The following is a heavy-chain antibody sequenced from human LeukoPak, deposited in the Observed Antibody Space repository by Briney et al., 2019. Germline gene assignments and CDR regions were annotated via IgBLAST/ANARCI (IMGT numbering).Heavy chain of an antibody. CDR2: IIPIFGTA. Sequence: SVKVSCKASGGTFSSYAISWVRQAPGQGLEWMGGIIPIFGTANYAQKFQGRVTITADESTSTAYMELSSLRSEDTAVYYRARASSGTNFYYYMDVWGKGTTVTISS. J-gene: IGHJ6*03. D-gene: IGHD6-19*01. V-gene: IGHV1-69*13. CDR3: ARASSGTNFYYYMDV. CDR1: GGTFSSYA.